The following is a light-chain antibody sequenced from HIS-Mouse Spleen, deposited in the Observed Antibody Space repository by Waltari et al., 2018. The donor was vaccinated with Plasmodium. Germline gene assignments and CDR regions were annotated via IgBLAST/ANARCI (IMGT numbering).Light chain of an antibody. CDR3: CSYAGSYTFV. V-gene: IGLV2-11*01. CDR2: DVS. Sequence: QSALTQPRSVSGSPGQSVTISCPGTSSDVGCYNYVPWYQQHPGKAPKLMIYDVSKRPSGVPDRFSGSKSGNTASLTISGLQAEDEADYYCCSYAGSYTFVFGTGTKVTVL. CDR1: SSDVGCYNY. J-gene: IGLJ1*01.